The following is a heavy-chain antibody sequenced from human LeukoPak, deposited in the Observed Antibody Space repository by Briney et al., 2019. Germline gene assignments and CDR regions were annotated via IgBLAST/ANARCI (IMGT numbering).Heavy chain of an antibody. Sequence: PGGSLRLSCAASGFTFSSYEMNWVRQAPGKGLEWVSYIISSGSTIYYAHSVKGRFTISRDNAKNSLYLQMNSLRAEDTAVYYCARLVRITMVRGPKGDDYWGQGTLVTVSS. V-gene: IGHV3-48*03. CDR2: IISSGSTI. D-gene: IGHD3-10*01. CDR1: GFTFSSYE. J-gene: IGHJ4*02. CDR3: ARLVRITMVRGPKGDDY.